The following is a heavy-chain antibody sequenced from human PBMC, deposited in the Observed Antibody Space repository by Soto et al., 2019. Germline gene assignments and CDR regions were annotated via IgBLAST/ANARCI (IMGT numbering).Heavy chain of an antibody. J-gene: IGHJ6*02. CDR2: IYFTGNT. D-gene: IGHD5-18*01. CDR3: AGGFTDTAMVFYYYYYGMDV. V-gene: IGHV4-39*01. Sequence: ASETLSLTCSASGGSITSSSHFWGWVRQPPGKGLEWIGTIYFTGNTYYTPSLKSRLTMSIDTSKNEFSLRLNSVTAADTAVYYCAGGFTDTAMVFYYYYYGMDVWGQGTTVTVSS. CDR1: GGSITSSSHF.